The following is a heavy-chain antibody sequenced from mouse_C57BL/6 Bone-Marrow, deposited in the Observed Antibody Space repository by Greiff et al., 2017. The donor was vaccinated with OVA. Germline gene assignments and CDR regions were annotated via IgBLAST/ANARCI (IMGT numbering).Heavy chain of an antibody. CDR1: GYTFTSYW. V-gene: IGHV1-69*01. Sequence: VKLQQPGAELVMPGASVKLSCKASGYTFTSYWLHWVKQRPGQGLEWIGKIDPSDRYPNYNQKFKGKSTLTVDKSSSTAYMQLSSLTSEDSAVYYCARSDRLYGGFAYWGQGTLVTVSA. CDR2: IDPSDRYP. J-gene: IGHJ3*01. D-gene: IGHD2-14*01. CDR3: ARSDRLYGGFAY.